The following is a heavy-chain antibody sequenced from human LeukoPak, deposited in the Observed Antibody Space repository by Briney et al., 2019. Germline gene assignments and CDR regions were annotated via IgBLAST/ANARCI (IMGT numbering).Heavy chain of an antibody. Sequence: GGSLRLSCAASGFTFSSYEMNWVRQAPGKGLEWVSYVSSSGSTIYYAGSVKGRFTISRDNAKNSLYLQMNSLRAEDTAVYYCAELGITMIGGVWGKGTTVTISS. CDR2: VSSSGSTI. CDR1: GFTFSSYE. V-gene: IGHV3-48*03. D-gene: IGHD3-10*02. J-gene: IGHJ6*04. CDR3: AELGITMIGGV.